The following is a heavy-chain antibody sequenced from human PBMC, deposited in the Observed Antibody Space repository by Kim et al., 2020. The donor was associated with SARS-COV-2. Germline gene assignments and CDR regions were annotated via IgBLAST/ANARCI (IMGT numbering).Heavy chain of an antibody. Sequence: SETLSLTCAVYGGPFSGYYWSWIRQSPGKGLEWIGEINHGGSTNYNASLKSRVTISVDTSKNHFSLNLTSVTAADTAVYYCARGRGIIRNYYYYYMDVWAKGPRSPSP. J-gene: IGHJ6*03. CDR1: GGPFSGYY. CDR2: INHGGST. CDR3: ARGRGIIRNYYYYYMDV. V-gene: IGHV4-34*01. D-gene: IGHD3-16*01.